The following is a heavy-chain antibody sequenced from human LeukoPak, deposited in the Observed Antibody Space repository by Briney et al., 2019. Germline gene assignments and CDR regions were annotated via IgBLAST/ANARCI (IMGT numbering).Heavy chain of an antibody. CDR1: GGSISSYY. V-gene: IGHV4-59*01. Sequence: SETLSLTCTVSGGSISSYYWSWIRQPPGKGLEWIGYIHYSGSTNYNPSLKSRVTISVDTSKNQFSLKLSSVTAADTAVYYCARGTRVAGIAVAGTTALDYWGQGTLVTVSS. D-gene: IGHD6-19*01. J-gene: IGHJ4*02. CDR3: ARGTRVAGIAVAGTTALDY. CDR2: IHYSGST.